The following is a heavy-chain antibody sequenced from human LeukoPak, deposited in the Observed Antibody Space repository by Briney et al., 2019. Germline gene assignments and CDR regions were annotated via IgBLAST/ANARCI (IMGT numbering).Heavy chain of an antibody. CDR1: SGSISTYN. CDR2: SHYSGST. D-gene: IGHD3-22*01. Sequence: SETLSLTCTVSSGSISTYNWTWIRQPPGKGLEWIGSSHYSGSTNYNASLKSRVTISLDPSTNQFSLKLNSVTTADTAVYFCARAPRGESDAASGFYGVDVWGQGTTVTVSS. J-gene: IGHJ6*02. V-gene: IGHV4-59*01. CDR3: ARAPRGESDAASGFYGVDV.